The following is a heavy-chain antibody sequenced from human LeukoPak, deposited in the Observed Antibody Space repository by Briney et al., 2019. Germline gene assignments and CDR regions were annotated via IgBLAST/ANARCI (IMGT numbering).Heavy chain of an antibody. D-gene: IGHD3-9*01. CDR2: ISWNSGTL. CDR1: GFTLDDYA. J-gene: IGHJ4*02. V-gene: IGHV3-9*01. Sequence: GGSLRLSCAASGFTLDDYAMHWVRQAPGKGLEWVSGISWNSGTLGYADSVKGRFTISRDSAKKSLYLQMNSVRAEDTALYYCAKAMTGYDILTGYDLDSWGQGALVTVSS. CDR3: AKAMTGYDILTGYDLDS.